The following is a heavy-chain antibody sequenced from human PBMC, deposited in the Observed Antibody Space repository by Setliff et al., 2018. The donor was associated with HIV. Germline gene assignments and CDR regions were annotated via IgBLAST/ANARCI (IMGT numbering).Heavy chain of an antibody. J-gene: IGHJ4*02. V-gene: IGHV4-34*01. D-gene: IGHD6-19*01. CDR2: VNHGGIT. CDR1: GGSFSGYY. Sequence: SETLSLTCAVYGGSFSGYYWSWIRQPPGKGLEWIGEVNHGGITNYNPSLKSRVTISLDTSKNQFSLKLSSVTAADTAVYYCARGLWSSGGPIYFDFWGQGTLVTVSS. CDR3: ARGLWSSGGPIYFDF.